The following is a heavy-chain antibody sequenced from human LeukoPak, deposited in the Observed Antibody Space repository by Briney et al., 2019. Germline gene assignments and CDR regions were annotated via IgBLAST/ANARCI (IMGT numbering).Heavy chain of an antibody. D-gene: IGHD2-8*01. CDR2: IYHSGST. J-gene: IGHJ2*01. V-gene: IGHV4-38-2*02. CDR1: GYSISSGYY. CDR3: ATVGGYCTNGVCWNWYFDL. Sequence: SETLSLTCTVSGYSISSGYYWGWIRQPPGKGLEWIGSIYHSGSTYYNPSLKSRVTISVDTSKNQFSLKLSSVTAADTAVYYCATVGGYCTNGVCWNWYFDLWGRGTLVTVSS.